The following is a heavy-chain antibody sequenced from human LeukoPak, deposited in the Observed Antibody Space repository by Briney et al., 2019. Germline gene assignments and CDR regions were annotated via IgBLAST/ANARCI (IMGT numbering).Heavy chain of an antibody. Sequence: PSETLSLTCTVSGGSISSSSYYWGWVRQPPGKGLEWIGSIYYSGSTYYNPSLKSRVTISVDTPKNQFSLKLSSVTAADTAVYYCASTLGVVVPTDYWGQGTLVTVSS. J-gene: IGHJ4*02. CDR2: IYYSGST. V-gene: IGHV4-39*01. CDR1: GGSISSSSYY. CDR3: ASTLGVVVPTDY. D-gene: IGHD2-2*01.